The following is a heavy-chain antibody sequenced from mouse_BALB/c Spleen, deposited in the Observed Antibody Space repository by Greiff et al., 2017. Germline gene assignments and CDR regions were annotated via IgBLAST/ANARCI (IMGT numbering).Heavy chain of an antibody. J-gene: IGHJ1*01. CDR2: IDPANGNT. D-gene: IGHD1-1*01. Sequence: EVKLVESGAELVKPGASVKLSCTASGFNIKDTYMHWVKQRPEQGLEWIGRIDPANGNTKYDPKFQGKATITADTSSNTAYLQLSSLTSEDTAVYYCATYGSSYWYFDVWGAGTTVTVSS. CDR1: GFNIKDTY. V-gene: IGHV14-3*02. CDR3: ATYGSSYWYFDV.